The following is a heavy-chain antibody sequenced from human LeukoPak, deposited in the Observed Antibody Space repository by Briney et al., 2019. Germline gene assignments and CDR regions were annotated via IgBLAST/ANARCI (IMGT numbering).Heavy chain of an antibody. CDR3: ATSPPSYYYDSSGYFG. V-gene: IGHV1-24*01. D-gene: IGHD3-22*01. CDR2: FDPEDGET. CDR1: GYTLTELS. J-gene: IGHJ4*02. Sequence: GASVKVSCKVSGYTLTELSMHWVRQAPGKGLEWMGGFDPEDGETIYAEKFQGRVTMTEDTSTDTAYMELSSLRSEDTAVYYCATSPPSYYYDSSGYFGWGQGTLVTVSS.